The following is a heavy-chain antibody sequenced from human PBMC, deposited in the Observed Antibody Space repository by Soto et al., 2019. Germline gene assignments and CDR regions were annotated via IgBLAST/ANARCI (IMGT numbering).Heavy chain of an antibody. V-gene: IGHV1-69*01. CDR2: IIPIYGTT. Sequence: QMQLVQSGAEVKNHGSSVKVSCKTSGGTFSNDAISWVRQAPGQGLEWMGGIIPIYGTTHYAQKLQDRLKLTADESTGTAYMELSSLRSDDTGVYYCARDGMGTIVGGMDVWGQGTTVTVSS. CDR1: GGTFSNDA. CDR3: ARDGMGTIVGGMDV. D-gene: IGHD7-27*01. J-gene: IGHJ6*02.